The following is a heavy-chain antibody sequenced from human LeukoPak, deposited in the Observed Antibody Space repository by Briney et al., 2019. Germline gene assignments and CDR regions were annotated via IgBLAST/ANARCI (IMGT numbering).Heavy chain of an antibody. Sequence: PSETLSLTCAVYGGSFSGYYWSWIRQPPGKGLEWIGEINHSGSTNYNPSLKSQVTISVDTSKNQFSLKLSSVTAADTAVYYCARSPYSGYDPHFDYWGQGTLVTVSS. CDR2: INHSGST. CDR3: ARSPYSGYDPHFDY. D-gene: IGHD5-12*01. CDR1: GGSFSGYY. J-gene: IGHJ4*02. V-gene: IGHV4-34*01.